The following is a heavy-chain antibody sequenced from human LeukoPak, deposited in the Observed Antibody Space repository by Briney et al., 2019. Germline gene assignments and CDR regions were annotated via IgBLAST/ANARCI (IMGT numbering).Heavy chain of an antibody. J-gene: IGHJ4*02. CDR2: ISSSGSTI. Sequence: GGSLRLSCAASGFTFSSYEMNWVRQAPGKGLEWVSYISSSGSTIYYADSVKGRFTISRDNAKNSLYLQMNSLRAEDTAVYYCARDPSTIDSSGTREGLCYWGQGTLVTVSS. CDR1: GFTFSSYE. D-gene: IGHD3-22*01. V-gene: IGHV3-48*03. CDR3: ARDPSTIDSSGTREGLCY.